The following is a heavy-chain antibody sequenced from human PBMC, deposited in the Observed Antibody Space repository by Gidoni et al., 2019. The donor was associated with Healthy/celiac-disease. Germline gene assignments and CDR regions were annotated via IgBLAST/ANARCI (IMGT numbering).Heavy chain of an antibody. V-gene: IGHV3-30*18. J-gene: IGHJ4*02. CDR3: AKVSPWAAAGDY. CDR1: CFTFSSYG. CDR2: ISYDGSNK. Sequence: QVQLLDSGGVVVQPWMSLKLSCAASCFTFSSYGMHWVRQAPGKGLAWVEVISYDGSNKYYADSVKGRFTISRDNSKNTMYLQMNSRRAEDTAVYYCAKVSPWAAAGDYWGQGTLVTVSS. D-gene: IGHD6-13*01.